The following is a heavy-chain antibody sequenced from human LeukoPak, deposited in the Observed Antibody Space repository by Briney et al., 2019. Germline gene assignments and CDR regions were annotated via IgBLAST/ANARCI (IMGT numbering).Heavy chain of an antibody. CDR3: SRHTVATWFAWFDP. CDR1: GGSFSGYY. CDR2: INHSGST. J-gene: IGHJ5*02. V-gene: IGHV4-34*01. Sequence: PSETLSLTCAVYGGSFSGYYWSWIRQPPGKGLEWIGEINHSGSTNYNPSLKSRVTISVDTSKNQFSLNLTSVTAADTAVYYCSRHTVATWFAWFDPWGQGTLVTVTS. D-gene: IGHD5-12*01.